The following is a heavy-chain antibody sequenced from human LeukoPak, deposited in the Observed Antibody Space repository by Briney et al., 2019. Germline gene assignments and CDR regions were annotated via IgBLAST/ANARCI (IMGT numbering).Heavy chain of an antibody. Sequence: GGSLRLSCAASGFTFSSYAMSWVRQAPGKGLEWVSAISGSGGSTYYADSVKGRFTISRDNSKNTLYLHMNSLRAEDTAVYYCAKSEAPHYGGNSGALGWGQGTLVTVSS. D-gene: IGHD4-23*01. J-gene: IGHJ4*02. V-gene: IGHV3-23*01. CDR1: GFTFSSYA. CDR3: AKSEAPHYGGNSGALG. CDR2: ISGSGGST.